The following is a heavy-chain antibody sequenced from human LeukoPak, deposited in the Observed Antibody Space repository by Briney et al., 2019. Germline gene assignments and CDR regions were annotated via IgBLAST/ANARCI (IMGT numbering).Heavy chain of an antibody. CDR2: IFPRDSDT. J-gene: IGHJ3*02. CDR3: ARRVTGFPPEHDGFDT. Sequence: GESLKISCRGSGYSFSNYWIGWVRQVPGKGLEWMAMIFPRDSDTRYSPSFQGQVTVSVDKSITTAYLQWSSLKASDTAIYYCARRVTGFPPEHDGFDTWGQGTVVTVSS. CDR1: GYSFSNYW. D-gene: IGHD3-9*01. V-gene: IGHV5-51*01.